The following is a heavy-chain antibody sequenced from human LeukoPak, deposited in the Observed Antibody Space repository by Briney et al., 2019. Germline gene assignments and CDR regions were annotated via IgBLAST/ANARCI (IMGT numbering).Heavy chain of an antibody. CDR3: ARSAGIAVGGYYFDY. CDR2: INPNSGGT. Sequence: ASVKVSCKASGYTFTGYYMHWVRQAPGQGLEWMGWINPNSGGTNYAQKFQGRVIMTRDTSISTAYMELSRLRSDDTAVYYCARSAGIAVGGYYFDYWGQGTLVTVSS. V-gene: IGHV1-2*02. CDR1: GYTFTGYY. J-gene: IGHJ4*02. D-gene: IGHD6-19*01.